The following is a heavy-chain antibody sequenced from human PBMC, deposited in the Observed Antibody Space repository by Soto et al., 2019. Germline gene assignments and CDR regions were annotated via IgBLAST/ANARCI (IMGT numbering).Heavy chain of an antibody. CDR2: IRSKANSYAT. J-gene: IGHJ6*03. CDR3: SRSAPPIRITMFGVVTDLDYYYYYMDV. Sequence: EVQLVESGGGLVQPGGSLKLSCAASGFTFSGSAMHWVRQASGKGLEWVGRIRSKANSYATAYAASVKGRFTISRDDTENTAYLKMNSQKTEDPAVYYCSRSAPPIRITMFGVVTDLDYYYYYMDVWGKGTTVTVSS. CDR1: GFTFSGSA. D-gene: IGHD3-3*01. V-gene: IGHV3-73*01.